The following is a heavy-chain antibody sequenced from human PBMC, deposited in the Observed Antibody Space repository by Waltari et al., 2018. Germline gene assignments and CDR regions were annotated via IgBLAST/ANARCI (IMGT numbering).Heavy chain of an antibody. Sequence: QVQLVESGGGVVQPGRSLRLSCAASGITFSGSGMHWVRQAPGKGLEWGALIQYDGSKIHYADSVKGRFTISRDNSKNTLYLQMNSLGAEDTALYYCAREGGTKQFGTFDVWGQGAMVTVS. CDR3: AREGGTKQFGTFDV. V-gene: IGHV3-33*05. J-gene: IGHJ3*01. CDR2: IQYDGSKI. CDR1: GITFSGSG. D-gene: IGHD6-6*01.